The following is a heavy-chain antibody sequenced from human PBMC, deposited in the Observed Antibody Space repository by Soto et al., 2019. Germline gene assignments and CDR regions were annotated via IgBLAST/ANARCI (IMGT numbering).Heavy chain of an antibody. Sequence: GESLKISCAASAFTVSDNYMSWVRQAPGKGLEWVSVIYRGGSTYYADSVTGRFTISRDNSKNTLYLQMNSLRAEDTAVYYCATGGYSTNKYHFDYWGQGTLVTVSS. CDR1: AFTVSDNY. D-gene: IGHD6-13*01. V-gene: IGHV3-66*01. CDR2: IYRGGST. J-gene: IGHJ4*02. CDR3: ATGGYSTNKYHFDY.